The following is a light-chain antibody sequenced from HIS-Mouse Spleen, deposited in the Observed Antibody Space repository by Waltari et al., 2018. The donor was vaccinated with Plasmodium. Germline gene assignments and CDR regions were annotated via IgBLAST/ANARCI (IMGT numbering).Light chain of an antibody. CDR2: EGS. V-gene: IGLV2-23*01. CDR3: CSYAGSSTNWV. J-gene: IGLJ3*02. CDR1: RRDVGSYNL. Sequence: QSALTQPASVSGSPGPSITIPCTGTRRDVGSYNLVSWYQQHPGKAPKLRIYEGSKRPSGVSNRFSGSKSGNTASLTISGLQAEDEADYYCCSYAGSSTNWVFGGGTKLTVL.